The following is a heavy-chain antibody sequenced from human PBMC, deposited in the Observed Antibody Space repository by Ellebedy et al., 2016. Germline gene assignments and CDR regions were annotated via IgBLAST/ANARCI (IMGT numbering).Heavy chain of an antibody. CDR1: GFTFSSYS. V-gene: IGHV3-21*01. J-gene: IGHJ6*02. CDR2: ISSSSSYI. D-gene: IGHD5-18*01. Sequence: GESLKISCAASGFTFSSYSMNWVRQAPGKGLEWVSSISSSSSYIYYADSVKGRFTISRDNAKNSLYLQMNSLRAEDTAVYYCARDTDTAMVTPYYYYGMDVWGQGTTVTVSS. CDR3: ARDTDTAMVTPYYYYGMDV.